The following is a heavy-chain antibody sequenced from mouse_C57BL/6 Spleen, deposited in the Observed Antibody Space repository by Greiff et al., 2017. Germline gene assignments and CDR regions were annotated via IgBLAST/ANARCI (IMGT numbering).Heavy chain of an antibody. CDR2: IHPSDSDT. CDR3: AMVLYGYDPYWYFDV. Sequence: QVQLKQPGAELVKPGASVKVSCKASGYTFTSYWMHWVKQRPGQGLEWIGRIHPSDSDTNYNQKFKGKATLTVDKASSTAYMQLSSLTSEDSAVYYSAMVLYGYDPYWYFDVWGTGTTVTVSS. CDR1: GYTFTSYW. D-gene: IGHD2-2*01. V-gene: IGHV1-74*01. J-gene: IGHJ1*03.